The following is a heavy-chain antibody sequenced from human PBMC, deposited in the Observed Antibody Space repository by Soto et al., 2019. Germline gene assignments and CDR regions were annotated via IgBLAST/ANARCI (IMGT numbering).Heavy chain of an antibody. CDR2: VHSSGAS. Sequence: QVQVQESGPGLVKPSETLSLTCTVSGDSISNYYWSWIRLPPGKGLEWIGYVHSSGASKYSSSITRRVTMSVDTSQNQLSLRLSSVTAADTVVYYCARQILGTSYRCDPWGQGTVVTGSS. CDR3: ARQILGTSYRCDP. V-gene: IGHV4-59*01. J-gene: IGHJ5*02. CDR1: GDSISNYY. D-gene: IGHD3-16*01.